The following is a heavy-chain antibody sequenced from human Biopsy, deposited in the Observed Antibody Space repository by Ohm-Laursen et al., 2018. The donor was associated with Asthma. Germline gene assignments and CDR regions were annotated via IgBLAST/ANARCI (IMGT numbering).Heavy chain of an antibody. Sequence: GSLRLSCAASGFTFSSYSMNWVRQAPGKGLEWVSYISSSSSTIYYADSVKGRFTISRDNAKNSLYLQMNSLRGEDTAVYYCARFKRGYSYGYAGVFDYWGQGTLVTVSS. V-gene: IGHV3-48*01. CDR2: ISSSSSTI. J-gene: IGHJ4*02. D-gene: IGHD5-18*01. CDR3: ARFKRGYSYGYAGVFDY. CDR1: GFTFSSYS.